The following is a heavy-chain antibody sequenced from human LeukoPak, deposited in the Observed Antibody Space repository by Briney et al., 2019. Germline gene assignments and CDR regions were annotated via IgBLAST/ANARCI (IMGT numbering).Heavy chain of an antibody. J-gene: IGHJ6*02. CDR3: ARQTEYYYYYGMDV. V-gene: IGHV4-31*02. CDR1: GFTFSSYA. Sequence: LRLSCAASGFTFSSYAMSWVRQHPGKGLEWIGYIYYSGSTYYNPSLKSRVTISVDTSKNQFSLKLSSVTAADTAVYYCARQTEYYYYYGMDVWGQGTTVTVSS. CDR2: IYYSGST. D-gene: IGHD2-21*02.